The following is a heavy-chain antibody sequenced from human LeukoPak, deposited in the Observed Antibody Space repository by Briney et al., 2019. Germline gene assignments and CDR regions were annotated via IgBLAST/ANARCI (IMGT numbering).Heavy chain of an antibody. CDR3: ARGLWFGELSSYYYGMDV. CDR1: GFTFSDHY. V-gene: IGHV3-72*01. CDR2: TRNKANSYTT. Sequence: AGSLRLSCAASGFTFSDHYMDWVRQAPGKGLEWVGRTRNKANSYTTEYAASVKGRLTISRDDSKNSLYLQMNSLKTEDTAVYYCARGLWFGELSSYYYGMDVWGQGTTVTVSS. D-gene: IGHD3-10*01. J-gene: IGHJ6*02.